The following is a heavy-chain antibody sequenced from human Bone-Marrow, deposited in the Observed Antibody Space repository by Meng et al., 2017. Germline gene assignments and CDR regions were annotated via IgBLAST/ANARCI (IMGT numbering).Heavy chain of an antibody. CDR2: IYYSGST. V-gene: IGHV4-59*01. J-gene: IGHJ4*02. CDR1: GGSISSYY. D-gene: IGHD3-3*01. CDR3: ARRPEWLGYFDY. Sequence: QVQLQASGPGLGKPSETLALTCTVPGGSISSYYWSWIRQPPGKGLEWIGYIYYSGSTNYNPSLKSRVTISVDTSKNQFSLKLSSVTAADTAVYYCARRPEWLGYFDYWGQGTLVTVSS.